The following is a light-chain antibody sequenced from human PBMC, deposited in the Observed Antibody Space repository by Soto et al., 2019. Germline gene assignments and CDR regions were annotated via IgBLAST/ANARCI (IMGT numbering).Light chain of an antibody. Sequence: DIQMTQSPSSLSASVGDRVTLTSRASQSISSYLNWYQQKPGKAPKLLIYAASSLQSGVPSRFSGSGSGTDFTLTISSLQSEDFAVYYCQQYNNWPQITFGQGTKVDI. CDR3: QQYNNWPQIT. CDR2: AAS. J-gene: IGKJ1*01. V-gene: IGKV1-39*01. CDR1: QSISSY.